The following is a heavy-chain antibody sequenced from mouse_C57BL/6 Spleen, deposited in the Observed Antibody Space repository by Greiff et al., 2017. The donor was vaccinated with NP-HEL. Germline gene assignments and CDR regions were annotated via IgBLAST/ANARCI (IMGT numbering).Heavy chain of an antibody. CDR1: GYTFTDYY. CDR3: AKISYYGNYYAMDY. D-gene: IGHD2-10*01. Sequence: VQLQQSGPELVKPGASVKISCKASGYTFTDYYMNWVKQSHGKSLEWIGDINPNNGGTSYNQKFKGKATLTVDKSSSTAYMELRSLTSEDSAVYYCAKISYYGNYYAMDYWGQGTSVTVSS. V-gene: IGHV1-26*01. CDR2: INPNNGGT. J-gene: IGHJ4*01.